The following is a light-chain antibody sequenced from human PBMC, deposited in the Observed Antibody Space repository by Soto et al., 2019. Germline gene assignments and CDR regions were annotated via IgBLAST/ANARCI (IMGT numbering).Light chain of an antibody. V-gene: IGLV1-47*01. Sequence: QAVVTQPPSASGTPGQRVTISCSGSSSNIGSNYVYWYQQLPGTAPKLLIYRNNQRPSGVPDRFSGSKSGTSASLAISGLRSEDEADYYCAAWDDSLSGYVFGTGTKVTV. CDR3: AAWDDSLSGYV. CDR2: RNN. CDR1: SSNIGSNY. J-gene: IGLJ1*01.